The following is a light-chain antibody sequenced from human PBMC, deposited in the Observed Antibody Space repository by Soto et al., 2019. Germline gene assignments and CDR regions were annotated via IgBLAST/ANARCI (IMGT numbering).Light chain of an antibody. CDR1: QSVSSN. J-gene: IGKJ4*01. Sequence: EIVLTHSPDTLSVSPWERATLSCWASQSVSSNLAWYQQKPGQAPRLLIYGASTRATGIPARFSGSGSGTEFTLTISSLQSEDFAVYYCQQYNSCPLTFGGGTKVDIK. CDR2: GAS. V-gene: IGKV3-15*01. CDR3: QQYNSCPLT.